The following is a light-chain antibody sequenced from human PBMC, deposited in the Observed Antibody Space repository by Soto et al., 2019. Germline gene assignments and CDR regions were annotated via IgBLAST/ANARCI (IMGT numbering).Light chain of an antibody. J-gene: IGKJ3*01. CDR3: QQYSKWPLFT. V-gene: IGKV3-15*01. CDR2: ATS. Sequence: EIVMTQSPVTLSVSPGERATLSCRASQSVSSNLACYQQKPGQAPRLLIYATSTRATGIPARFSGSGSGTEFTLTISSLQSEDFAVYYCQQYSKWPLFTFGHGTRVDIK. CDR1: QSVSSN.